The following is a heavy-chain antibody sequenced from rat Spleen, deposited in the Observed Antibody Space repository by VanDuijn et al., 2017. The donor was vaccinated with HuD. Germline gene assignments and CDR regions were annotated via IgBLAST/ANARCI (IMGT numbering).Heavy chain of an antibody. CDR1: GFTFSDYY. CDR3: ARHPTYYGFDGDYFAC. J-gene: IGHJ3*01. CDR2: ISHTGGNT. D-gene: IGHD1-9*01. V-gene: IGHV5-25*01. Sequence: EVQLVESGGGLVQPGRSLKLSCVASGFTFSDYYMAWVRQAPKKGLEWVASISHTGGNTYYRDSVKGRFTISRDNAKSTLYLQMDSLRSEDTATYYCARHPTYYGFDGDYFACWGQGTLVTVSS.